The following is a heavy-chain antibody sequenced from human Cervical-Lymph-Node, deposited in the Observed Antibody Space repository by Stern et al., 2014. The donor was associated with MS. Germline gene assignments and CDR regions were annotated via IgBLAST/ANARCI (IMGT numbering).Heavy chain of an antibody. Sequence: VQLVESGGGVFQPGRSLRLSCAASGFTFSSYAMHWVRQAPGKGLEWVAVISSDGSNKYYADSVKGRFTISRDNSKNTLYLQMNSLRTEDTAVYYCARSDTGFDYWGQGTLVTVSS. D-gene: IGHD3-9*01. CDR3: ARSDTGFDY. CDR1: GFTFSSYA. J-gene: IGHJ4*02. V-gene: IGHV3-30*04. CDR2: ISSDGSNK.